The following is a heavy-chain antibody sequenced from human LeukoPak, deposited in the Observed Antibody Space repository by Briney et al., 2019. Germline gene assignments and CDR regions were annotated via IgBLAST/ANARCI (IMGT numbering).Heavy chain of an antibody. Sequence: SETLSLTCTVSGYSISSGYYWGWIRQPPGKGLEWIGSIYHSGSTYYNPSLKSRVTISVDTSKNQFSLKLSSVTAADTAVYYCARSRGMQLWWEDGQPLVFYFDNWGQGTLVTVSS. CDR3: ARSRGMQLWWEDGQPLVFYFDN. J-gene: IGHJ4*02. V-gene: IGHV4-38-2*02. D-gene: IGHD5-18*01. CDR1: GYSISSGYY. CDR2: IYHSGST.